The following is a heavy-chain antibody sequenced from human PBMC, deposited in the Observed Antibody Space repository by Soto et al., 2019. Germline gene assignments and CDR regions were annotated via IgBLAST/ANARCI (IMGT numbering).Heavy chain of an antibody. D-gene: IGHD6-6*01. V-gene: IGHV3-66*01. Sequence: EVQLVESGGGLVQPGGSLRLSCAASGFTVSSHYMSWVRQAPGKGLEWVSVIYSGGSTYYAKSVTGRFIISRDNSKSTVYLQMNCVRAEDTAVYYCARDRTISDYRSSGALGLWGQGTLVSVSS. CDR3: ARDRTISDYRSSGALGL. J-gene: IGHJ4*02. CDR1: GFTVSSHY. CDR2: IYSGGST.